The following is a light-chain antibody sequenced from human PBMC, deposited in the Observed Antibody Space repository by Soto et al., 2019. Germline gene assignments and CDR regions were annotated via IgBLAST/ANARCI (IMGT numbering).Light chain of an antibody. CDR3: CSYAGSYTFVV. CDR2: DVS. V-gene: IGLV2-11*01. Sequence: QSVLTQPRSVSGSPGQSVTISCTGTSSDVGGYNFVSWYQQHPGKAPKFIVYDVSKRPSGVPDRFSGSKSGNTASLTISGLQAEDEADYYCCSYAGSYTFVVFGGGTKLTV. J-gene: IGLJ2*01. CDR1: SSDVGGYNF.